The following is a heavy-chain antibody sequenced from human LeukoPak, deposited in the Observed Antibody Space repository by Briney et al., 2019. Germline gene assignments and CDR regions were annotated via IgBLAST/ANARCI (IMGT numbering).Heavy chain of an antibody. D-gene: IGHD4-17*01. Sequence: SETLSLTCAVYGGSFSGYYWSWIRQPPGKGLEWVGYIYYSGSTNYNPSLKSRVTISVDTSKNQFSLKLSSVTAADTAVYYCARVALDYGDYVWFDPWGQGTLVPVSS. CDR3: ARVALDYGDYVWFDP. J-gene: IGHJ5*02. CDR1: GGSFSGYY. CDR2: IYYSGST. V-gene: IGHV4-59*01.